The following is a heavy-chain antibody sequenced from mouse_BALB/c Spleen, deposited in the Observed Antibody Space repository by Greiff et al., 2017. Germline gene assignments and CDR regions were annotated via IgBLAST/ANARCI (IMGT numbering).Heavy chain of an antibody. CDR2: IWGDGST. V-gene: IGHV2-6-7*01. CDR1: GFSLTGYG. J-gene: IGHJ4*01. CDR3: ARERGLPLTAMDY. Sequence: QVQLQQSGPGLVAPSQSLSITCTVSGFSLTGYGVNWVRQPPGKGLEWLGMIWGDGSTDYNSALKSRLSISKDNSKSQVFLKMNSLQTDDTAMYYCARERGLPLTAMDYWGQGTSVTVSS. D-gene: IGHD2-2*01.